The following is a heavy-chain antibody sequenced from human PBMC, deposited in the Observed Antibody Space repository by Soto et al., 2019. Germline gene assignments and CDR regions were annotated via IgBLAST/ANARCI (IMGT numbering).Heavy chain of an antibody. Sequence: ASVKVSCKASGYTFTSYDINWVRQAPGQGLQWMGIINPGGGRTAYAQKFQGRVTLTRDMSTSTVYMELTSLTYDDTAVYYCARDVSGPGATYVMDVWGQGTTVTVSS. CDR3: ARDVSGPGATYVMDV. D-gene: IGHD2-2*01. CDR2: INPGGGRT. V-gene: IGHV1-46*01. J-gene: IGHJ6*02. CDR1: GYTFTSYD.